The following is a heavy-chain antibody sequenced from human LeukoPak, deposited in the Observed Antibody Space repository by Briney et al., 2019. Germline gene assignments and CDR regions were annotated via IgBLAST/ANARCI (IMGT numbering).Heavy chain of an antibody. V-gene: IGHV3-21*01. CDR3: ARISSTAAGTSYYYYYYMDV. CDR1: GFTFSSYS. D-gene: IGHD6-13*01. Sequence: GGSLRLSCAASGFTFSSYSMNWVRQAPGKGLEGVSSISIISSYIYYADSVKGRFTISRDNAKNSLYLQMNSLRAEDTAVYYCARISSTAAGTSYYYYYYMDVWGKGTTVTVSS. J-gene: IGHJ6*03. CDR2: ISIISSYI.